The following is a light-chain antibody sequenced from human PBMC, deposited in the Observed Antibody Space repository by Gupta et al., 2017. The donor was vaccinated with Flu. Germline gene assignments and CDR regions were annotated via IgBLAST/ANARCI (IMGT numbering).Light chain of an antibody. CDR1: SNDVGGCNC. Sequence: QSPPTQPRSVSGSPAQPVTISCTGSSNDVGGCNCVFWYQRRPGKAHNLILYDVPRRPAVVPGRFSDSKSGNTASLTISELQAEEEADYYYSTHASSGNWVFGTGTTVTVL. CDR3: STHASSGNWV. V-gene: IGLV2-11*01. J-gene: IGLJ1*01. CDR2: DVP.